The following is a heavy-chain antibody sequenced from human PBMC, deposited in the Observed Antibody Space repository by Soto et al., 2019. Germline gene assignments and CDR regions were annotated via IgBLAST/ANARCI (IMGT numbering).Heavy chain of an antibody. Sequence: EGSLRLSCAASGFTFSSYGMNWVRQAPGKGLEWVSYISSSSSTIYYADSVKGRFTISRDNAKNSLYLQMNSLRAEDTAVYYCAREFVLPWYMDVWGKGTTVTVSS. D-gene: IGHD1-26*01. V-gene: IGHV3-48*01. CDR1: GFTFSSYG. J-gene: IGHJ6*03. CDR2: ISSSSSTI. CDR3: AREFVLPWYMDV.